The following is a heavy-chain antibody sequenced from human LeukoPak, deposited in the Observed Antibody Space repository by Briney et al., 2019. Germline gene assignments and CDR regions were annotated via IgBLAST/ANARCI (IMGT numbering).Heavy chain of an antibody. CDR3: ARFMLDYDSSGYYYGTDY. D-gene: IGHD3-22*01. CDR1: GYTFTGYY. J-gene: IGHJ4*02. CDR2: INPNNGGT. V-gene: IGHV1-2*02. Sequence: GASVKVSCKASGYTFTGYYMHWVRQAPGQGLEWMGWINPNNGGTKYVQKFQGRVTMTRDTSISTAYMQLSRLRSDDTAVYYCARFMLDYDSSGYYYGTDYWGQGTLVTVSS.